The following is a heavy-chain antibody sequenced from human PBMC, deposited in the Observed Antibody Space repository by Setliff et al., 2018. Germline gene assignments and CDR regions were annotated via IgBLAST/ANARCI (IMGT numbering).Heavy chain of an antibody. J-gene: IGHJ4*02. V-gene: IGHV1-24*01. D-gene: IGHD5-18*01. CDR1: GYTLTELS. CDR2: FDPEDGET. CDR3: ATSVSWIQLALYPQGHPEPFDY. Sequence: ASVKVSCKVSGYTLTELSMHWVRQAPGKWLEWMGGFDPEDGETIYAQKFQGRATMTEDTSTDTAYMELSSLRSEDTAVYYCATSVSWIQLALYPQGHPEPFDYWGQGTLVTVPQ.